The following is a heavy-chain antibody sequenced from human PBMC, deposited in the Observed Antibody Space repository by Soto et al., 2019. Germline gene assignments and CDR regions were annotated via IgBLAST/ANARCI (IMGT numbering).Heavy chain of an antibody. V-gene: IGHV4-39*02. D-gene: IGHD3-10*01. CDR3: ARPSVVRATSNSIDYGMDV. CDR1: RGSISNRIYY. Sequence: SETLTLTCTVSRGSISNRIYYCALIRHPPGKEPEWIGRIYYCGSTYCNPSLESRVIITVHMFQNHFSLQLSPVTAAHTAVYYCARPSVVRATSNSIDYGMDVWGQGTTVTVS. CDR2: IYYCGST. J-gene: IGHJ6*02.